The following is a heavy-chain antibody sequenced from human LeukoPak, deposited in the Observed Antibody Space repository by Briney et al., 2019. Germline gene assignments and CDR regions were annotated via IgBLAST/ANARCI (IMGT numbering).Heavy chain of an antibody. CDR1: GCTYSSFA. V-gene: IGHV3-23*01. Sequence: GGSLRLSCAASGCTYSSFAMSWVRQAPGKGLEWVSGISASGVSSYYGNSVKGRFTVSRDNSQNTLYLQMNSLRVEDTAVYYCAKYRSATMSASFDYWGQGTLVTVAS. CDR2: ISASGVSS. D-gene: IGHD1-1*01. J-gene: IGHJ4*02. CDR3: AKYRSATMSASFDY.